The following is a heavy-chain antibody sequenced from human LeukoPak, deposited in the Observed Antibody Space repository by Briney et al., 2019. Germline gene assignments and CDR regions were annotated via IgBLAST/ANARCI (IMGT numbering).Heavy chain of an antibody. D-gene: IGHD1-1*01. V-gene: IGHV3-30*18. CDR2: ISYDGSNK. Sequence: GGSLRLSCAASGFTFSKYGMHWVRQAPGKGLEWVAVISYDGSNKYYADSVKGRLTISRDNSKNTLYLQMNSLRAEDTAVYYCAKTGGHSGGDYWGQGTLVTVSS. CDR3: AKTGGHSGGDY. J-gene: IGHJ4*02. CDR1: GFTFSKYG.